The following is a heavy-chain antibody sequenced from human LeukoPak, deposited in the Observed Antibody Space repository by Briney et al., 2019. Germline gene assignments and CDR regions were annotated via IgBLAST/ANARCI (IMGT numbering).Heavy chain of an antibody. D-gene: IGHD6-19*01. CDR1: GFTFSSYE. V-gene: IGHV3-48*03. J-gene: IGHJ4*02. CDR3: ARELPVAGLAGVY. Sequence: GGSLXLSCAASGFTFSSYEMNWVRQAPGKGLEWVSYISSSGSTIYYADSVKGRFTISRDNAKNSLYLQMNSLRAEDTAVYYCARELPVAGLAGVYWGQGTLVTVSS. CDR2: ISSSGSTI.